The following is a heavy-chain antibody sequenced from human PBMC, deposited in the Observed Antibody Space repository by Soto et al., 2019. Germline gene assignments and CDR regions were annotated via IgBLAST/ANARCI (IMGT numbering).Heavy chain of an antibody. CDR1: GFSLSTSGVG. CDR3: AHSPHRLMAMEGYGFDP. J-gene: IGHJ5*02. D-gene: IGHD5-18*01. CDR2: IYWDDDK. V-gene: IGHV2-5*02. Sequence: SGPTLVNPTQTLTLTCTFSGFSLSTSGVGVGWIRQPPGKALEWLALIYWDDDKRYSPSLKSRLTTTKDTSENQVVLTMTNMDPADTATYYCAHSPHRLMAMEGYGFDPWGQGTLVTVSS.